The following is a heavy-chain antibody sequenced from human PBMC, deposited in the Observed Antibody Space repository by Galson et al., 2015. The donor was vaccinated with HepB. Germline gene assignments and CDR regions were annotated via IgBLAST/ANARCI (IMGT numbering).Heavy chain of an antibody. Sequence: SLRLSCAASGFSVSDSAMHWVRQASGKGLEWVGRIRSKANNYATKYAVSVKGRFAISTDESNNTAYLQMNSLKTEDTAVYFCTRHGRRPSSWYLGDWYFDLWGRGTPVTVSP. CDR2: IRSKANNYAT. V-gene: IGHV3-73*01. D-gene: IGHD6-13*01. J-gene: IGHJ2*01. CDR3: TRHGRRPSSWYLGDWYFDL. CDR1: GFSVSDSA.